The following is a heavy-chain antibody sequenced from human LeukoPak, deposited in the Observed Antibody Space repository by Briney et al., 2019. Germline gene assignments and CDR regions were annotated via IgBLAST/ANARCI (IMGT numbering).Heavy chain of an antibody. CDR2: ISAYNGNT. V-gene: IGHV1-18*01. CDR1: GGTFSSYA. D-gene: IGHD3-22*01. J-gene: IGHJ1*01. Sequence: ASVKVSCKASGGTFSSYAISWVRQAPGQGLEWMGWISAYNGNTNYAQKLQGRVTMTTDTSTSTAYMELRSLRSDDTAVYYCARGYDSSGYYYEYFQHWGQGTLVTVSS. CDR3: ARGYDSSGYYYEYFQH.